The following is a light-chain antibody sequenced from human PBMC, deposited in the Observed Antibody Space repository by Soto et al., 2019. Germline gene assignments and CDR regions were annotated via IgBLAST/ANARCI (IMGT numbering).Light chain of an antibody. CDR2: DAS. CDR3: QQYYQWPSYT. V-gene: IGKV3-15*01. Sequence: EIVMTQSPLTRSSSPGERAIFSCRASQSVGSKIAWYQQKPGQSPRLLFYDASTRATAIPARFSGSVSGTEFTLTINTLQTEDFAVYYCQQYYQWPSYTFGQGTKVDIK. J-gene: IGKJ2*01. CDR1: QSVGSK.